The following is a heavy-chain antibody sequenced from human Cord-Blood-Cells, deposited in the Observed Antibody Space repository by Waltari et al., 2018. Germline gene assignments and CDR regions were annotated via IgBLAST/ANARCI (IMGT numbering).Heavy chain of an antibody. V-gene: IGHV3-33*01. Sequence: QVQLVESGGGVVQPGRSLRLSCAASGFTFSSYGMHWVRQAPGKGLEWVAVIWYDGSNKYYADSVKGLFTISRDNSKDTLYLQMNSLRAEDTAVYYCARDGRSGYDYWGQGTLVTVSS. CDR2: IWYDGSNK. CDR1: GFTFSSYG. J-gene: IGHJ4*02. CDR3: ARDGRSGYDY. D-gene: IGHD3-22*01.